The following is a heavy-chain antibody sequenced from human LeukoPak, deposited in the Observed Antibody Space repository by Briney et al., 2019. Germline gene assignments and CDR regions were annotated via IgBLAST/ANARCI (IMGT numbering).Heavy chain of an antibody. CDR1: GFTFSDYW. J-gene: IGHJ4*02. D-gene: IGHD2-8*02. CDR2: IYSGGST. Sequence: GGSLRLSCAASGFTFSDYWMHWVRQAPGKGLEWVSVIYSGGSTYYADSVKGRFTISRDNSKNTLYLQMNSLRAEDTAVYYCARDIGPGYSSGFNWGQGTLVTVSS. CDR3: ARDIGPGYSSGFN. V-gene: IGHV3-53*01.